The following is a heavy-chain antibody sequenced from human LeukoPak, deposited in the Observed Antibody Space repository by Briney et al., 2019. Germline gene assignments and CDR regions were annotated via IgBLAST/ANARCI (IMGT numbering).Heavy chain of an antibody. CDR1: GFTFSSYA. Sequence: GRSLRLSCAASGFTFSSYAMHWVRQAPGKGLEWVANIKQDGSEKYYVDSVKGRFTISRDNAKNSLYLQMNSLRAEDTAVYYCARDGEGSGIDYWGQGTLVTVSS. CDR2: IKQDGSEK. V-gene: IGHV3-7*01. D-gene: IGHD3-10*01. CDR3: ARDGEGSGIDY. J-gene: IGHJ4*02.